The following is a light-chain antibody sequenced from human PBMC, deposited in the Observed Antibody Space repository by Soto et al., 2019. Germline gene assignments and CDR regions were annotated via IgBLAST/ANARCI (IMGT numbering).Light chain of an antibody. CDR3: QQYNNWPPIT. V-gene: IGKV3D-15*01. Sequence: EIVLTQSPATLSFSPGERATLSCRASQNINRYLAWYHQKPGQPPRLLIYDASTRATGIPARFSGSGSGTEFTLTISSLQSEDFAVYYCQQYNNWPPITFGQGTRLEIK. CDR2: DAS. CDR1: QNINRY. J-gene: IGKJ5*01.